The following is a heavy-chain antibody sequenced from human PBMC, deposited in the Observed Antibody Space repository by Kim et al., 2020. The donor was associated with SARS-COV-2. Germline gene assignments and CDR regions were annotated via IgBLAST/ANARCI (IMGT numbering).Heavy chain of an antibody. J-gene: IGHJ3*02. V-gene: IGHV3-30*18. D-gene: IGHD3-9*01. CDR2: ISYDGSNK. CDR3: AKLHFNYDILTGYYDDAFDI. CDR1: GFTFSSYG. Sequence: GSLRLSCAASGFTFSSYGMHWVRQAPGKGLEWVAVISYDGSNKYYADSVKGRFTISRDNSKNTLYLQMNSLRAEDTAVYYCAKLHFNYDILTGYYDDAFDIWGQGTMVTVSS.